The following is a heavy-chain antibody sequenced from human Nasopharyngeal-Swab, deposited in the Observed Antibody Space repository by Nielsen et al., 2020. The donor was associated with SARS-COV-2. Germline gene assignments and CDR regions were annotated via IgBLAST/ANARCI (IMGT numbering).Heavy chain of an antibody. Sequence: SETLSLTCAVYGGSFSDNYWNWVRQSPGKGLEWIGEISHLGATNYKSSLKSRVVLSVDSSKSQFSLRLTSVTAADTGVYYCVRGYRTWSFPSSHYYYHMDVWGQGTTVTVSS. D-gene: IGHD3-10*01. V-gene: IGHV4-34*01. CDR3: VRGYRTWSFPSSHYYYHMDV. CDR2: ISHLGAT. CDR1: GGSFSDNY. J-gene: IGHJ6*03.